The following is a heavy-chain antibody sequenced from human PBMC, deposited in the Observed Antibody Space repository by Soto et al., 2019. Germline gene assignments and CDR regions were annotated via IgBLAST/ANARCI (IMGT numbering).Heavy chain of an antibody. CDR3: ARGQLLRFDVFDI. D-gene: IGHD3-3*01. J-gene: IGHJ3*02. V-gene: IGHV4-59*01. CDR2: VYYSGST. Sequence: QVQLQESGPGLVKPSETLSLTCTVSGGSISSYYWSWIRQPRGKGLEWIGYVYYSGSTTYNPSLKSRATMSVDTSKNQFSLKLSSVTAADTAVYYCARGQLLRFDVFDIWGHGTMVTVSS. CDR1: GGSISSYY.